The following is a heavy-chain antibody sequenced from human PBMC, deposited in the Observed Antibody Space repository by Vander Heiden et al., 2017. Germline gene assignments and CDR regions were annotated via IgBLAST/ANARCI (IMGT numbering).Heavy chain of an antibody. Sequence: QVQLVESVGGVVQPGRSLRLSCAASGFTFSNYGMHWVRQAPGKGLEWVAVISFDGNDKYYADSVKGRFTISRDNSKSTLYLQMNSLRADDTALYYCANQAFYGSGSHFDYWGQGTLVTVSS. J-gene: IGHJ4*02. D-gene: IGHD3-10*01. CDR3: ANQAFYGSGSHFDY. CDR1: GFTFSNYG. CDR2: ISFDGNDK. V-gene: IGHV3-30*18.